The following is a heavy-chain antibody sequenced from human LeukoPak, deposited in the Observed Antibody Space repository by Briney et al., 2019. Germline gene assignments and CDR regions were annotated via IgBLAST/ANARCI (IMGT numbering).Heavy chain of an antibody. V-gene: IGHV2-70*11. D-gene: IGHD5-18*01. CDR2: IDWDDDK. CDR3: ARMGVDTTMVTACDI. CDR1: GFSLSTSGMC. Sequence: SGPALVNPTQTLTLTCTFSGFSLSTSGMCVSWIRQPPGKALEWLARIDWDDDKYYSTSLKTRLTISKDTSKNQVVLTMTNMDPVDTATYYCARMGVDTTMVTACDIWGQGTMVTVSS. J-gene: IGHJ3*02.